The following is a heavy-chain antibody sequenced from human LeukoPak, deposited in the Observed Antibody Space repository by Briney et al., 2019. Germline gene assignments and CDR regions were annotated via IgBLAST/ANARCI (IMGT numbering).Heavy chain of an antibody. CDR2: IIPIFGTA. V-gene: IGHV1-69*13. D-gene: IGHD2-2*01. CDR1: GGTCSSYA. J-gene: IGHJ4*02. CDR3: ARERTDCSSTSCYWGSFDY. Sequence: SVKVSCKASGGTCSSYAISWVRQAPGQGLEWMGGIIPIFGTANYAQKFQGRVTITADESTSTAYMELSSLRSEDTAVYYCARERTDCSSTSCYWGSFDYWGQGTLVTVSS.